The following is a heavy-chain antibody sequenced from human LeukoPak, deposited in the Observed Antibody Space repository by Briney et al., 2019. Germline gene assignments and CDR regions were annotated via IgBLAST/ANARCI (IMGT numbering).Heavy chain of an antibody. D-gene: IGHD3-22*01. Sequence: SETLSLTCTVSGGSISSYYWSWIRQPPGKGLEWIAYIYYSGSTNYNPSLKSRVTISVDKSKNQFSLKVTSVTAADTAVYYCGRAVSRPTFYDDSSGYYYHFDYWGQGTLVTVSS. CDR2: IYYSGST. V-gene: IGHV4-59*12. CDR3: GRAVSRPTFYDDSSGYYYHFDY. CDR1: GGSISSYY. J-gene: IGHJ4*02.